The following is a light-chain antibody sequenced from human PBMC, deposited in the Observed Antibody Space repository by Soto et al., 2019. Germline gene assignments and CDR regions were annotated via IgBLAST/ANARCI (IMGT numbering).Light chain of an antibody. CDR3: QQYHTSPLT. CDR1: QSISSY. J-gene: IGKJ4*01. V-gene: IGKV1-39*01. CDR2: AAS. Sequence: IQMTQSPSSLSASVGDRVTITCRASQSISSYLNWYQQKPGKAPKLLIYAASSLQSGVPSRFSGSGSGTDFTLTISSLQPEDVAAYYCQQYHTSPLTFGGGTKVDIK.